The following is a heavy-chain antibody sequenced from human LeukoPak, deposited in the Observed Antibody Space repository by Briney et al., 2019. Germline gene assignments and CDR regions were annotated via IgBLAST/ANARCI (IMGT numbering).Heavy chain of an antibody. Sequence: GGSLRLSCAASGFTFSSYWMHWVRQAPGKGLVWVSRINTDGSSTTYADSVKGRFTISRDNAKNSLYLQMNSLRAEDTAVYYCASFPWDLRPTWGQGTLVSVAS. D-gene: IGHD1-26*01. CDR2: INTDGSST. CDR3: ASFPWDLRPT. J-gene: IGHJ4*02. V-gene: IGHV3-74*01. CDR1: GFTFSSYW.